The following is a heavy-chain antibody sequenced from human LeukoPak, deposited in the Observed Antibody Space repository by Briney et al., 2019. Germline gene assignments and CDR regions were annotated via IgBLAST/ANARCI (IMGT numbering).Heavy chain of an antibody. J-gene: IGHJ4*02. D-gene: IGHD6-6*01. CDR3: AKARGYSSSSHFDY. CDR2: ISGGGGIHT. Sequence: GGSLRLSCVASGFIFSNYAMSWVRQAPGKGLDWVSTISGGGGIHTFYADSVKGRFTISRDSSKNTLYLQMNSLRAEDTAVYYCAKARGYSSSSHFDYWGQGTLVTVSS. CDR1: GFIFSNYA. V-gene: IGHV3-23*01.